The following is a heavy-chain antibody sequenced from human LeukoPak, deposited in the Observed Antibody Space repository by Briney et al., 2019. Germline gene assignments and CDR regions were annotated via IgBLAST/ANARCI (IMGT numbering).Heavy chain of an antibody. CDR1: GFTFSSYS. J-gene: IGHJ4*02. CDR3: ARTGGIAVAGLDY. CDR2: ISSSSSYI. D-gene: IGHD6-19*01. V-gene: IGHV3-21*04. Sequence: GGSPRLSCAASGFTFSSYSMNWVRQAPGKGLEWVSSISSSSSYIYYADSVKGRFTISRDNAKNSLYLQMNSLRAEDTAVYYCARTGGIAVAGLDYWGQGTLVTVSS.